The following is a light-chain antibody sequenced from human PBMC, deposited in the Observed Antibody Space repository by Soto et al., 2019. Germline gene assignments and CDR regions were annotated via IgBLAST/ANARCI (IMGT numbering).Light chain of an antibody. CDR1: SSDVGGYNY. CDR3: NSYTSSTTVV. J-gene: IGLJ2*01. CDR2: DVT. V-gene: IGLV2-14*01. Sequence: QSALTQPASVSGSPGQSITISCTGTSSDVGGYNYVSWYQQHPGKAPKLMIYDVTNRPSGVSNRFSGSKSGNTASPTISGLQAEDEADYYCNSYTSSTTVVFGGGTKLTVL.